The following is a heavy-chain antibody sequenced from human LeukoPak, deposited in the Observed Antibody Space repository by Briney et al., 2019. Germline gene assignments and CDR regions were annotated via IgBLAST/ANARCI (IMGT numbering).Heavy chain of an antibody. CDR2: IRQDGSEK. Sequence: GGSLRLSCAASGFTFSSYWMSWVRQAPGKGLEWVANIRQDGSEKYYVDSVKGRFTISRDNAKNSLYLQMNSLRAEDTAVYYCAKVGGARIAAAPFFDNWGQGTLVTVSS. CDR3: AKVGGARIAAAPFFDN. D-gene: IGHD6-13*01. J-gene: IGHJ4*02. V-gene: IGHV3-7*03. CDR1: GFTFSSYW.